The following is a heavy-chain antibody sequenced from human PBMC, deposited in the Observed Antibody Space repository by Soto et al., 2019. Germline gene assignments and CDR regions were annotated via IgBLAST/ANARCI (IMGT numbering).Heavy chain of an antibody. V-gene: IGHV3-66*01. J-gene: IGHJ3*02. CDR2: IYSGGST. CDR1: GFTVSSNY. Sequence: GGSLRLSCAASGFTVSSNYMSWVRQAPGKGLEWVSVIYSGGSTYYADSAKGRFTISRDNSKNTLYLQMNSLRAEDTAVYYCARGLRSTGFDAFDIWGQGTMVTVSS. D-gene: IGHD2-21*02. CDR3: ARGLRSTGFDAFDI.